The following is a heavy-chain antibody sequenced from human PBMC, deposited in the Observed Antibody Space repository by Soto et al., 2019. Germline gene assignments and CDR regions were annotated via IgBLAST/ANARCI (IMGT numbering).Heavy chain of an antibody. V-gene: IGHV1-69*02. J-gene: IGHJ1*01. CDR1: GGTFSSYT. CDR3: ARGSGSYVEEYFQH. Sequence: ASVKVSCKASGGTFSSYTISWVRQAPGQGLEWMGRIIPILGIANYAQKFQGRVTITADKSTSTAYMELSSLRSEDTTVYYCARGSGSYVEEYFQHWGQGTLVTVSS. CDR2: IIPILGIA. D-gene: IGHD3-10*01.